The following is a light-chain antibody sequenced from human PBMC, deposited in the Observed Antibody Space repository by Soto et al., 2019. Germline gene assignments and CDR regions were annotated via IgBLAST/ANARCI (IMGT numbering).Light chain of an antibody. J-gene: IGKJ1*01. CDR3: QQYGGSPRT. CDR2: DAS. CDR1: QSVSRTN. V-gene: IGKV3-20*01. Sequence: EIVLTQSPATLSLSPVERATLSCRASQSVSRTNLAWYQQKPGQAPRLLIYDASTRAAGIPDRFSGSGSGTDFTLTITRLEPEDFAVYYCQQYGGSPRTFGRGTKVDIK.